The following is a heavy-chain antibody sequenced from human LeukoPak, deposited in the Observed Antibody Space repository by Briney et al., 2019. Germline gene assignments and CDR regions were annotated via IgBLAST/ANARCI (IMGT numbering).Heavy chain of an antibody. CDR3: AREGDSGGYKFDL. D-gene: IGHD3-22*01. CDR2: ISSGGNLK. V-gene: IGHV3-48*02. Sequence: GGSLRLSCAASGFTFSSYAMTWVRQAPGKGLEWVSYISSGGNLKYYADSVKGRFTISRDNAKNSLYLQMNSLRDEDTAVYYCAREGDSGGYKFDLWGQGTLATVSS. CDR1: GFTFSSYA. J-gene: IGHJ4*02.